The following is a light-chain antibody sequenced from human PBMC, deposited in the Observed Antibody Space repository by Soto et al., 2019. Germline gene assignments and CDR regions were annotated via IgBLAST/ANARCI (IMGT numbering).Light chain of an antibody. V-gene: IGKV3D-20*02. J-gene: IGKJ5*01. CDR2: GAS. CDR3: QQRSNWLSIT. Sequence: EIVLTQSPGTLSLSPGERATLSCRASQSVSSSYLAWYQPKPGQAPRLLIYGASNRATGIPARFSGSGSGTDFTLTISSLEPEDFAVYYCQQRSNWLSITFGQGTRLEIK. CDR1: QSVSSSY.